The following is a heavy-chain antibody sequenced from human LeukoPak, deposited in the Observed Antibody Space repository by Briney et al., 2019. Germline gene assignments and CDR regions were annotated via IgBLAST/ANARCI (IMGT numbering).Heavy chain of an antibody. J-gene: IGHJ4*02. CDR1: GFSLSAYW. D-gene: IGHD4-11*01. CDR2: INRDGSQK. Sequence: GGSLRLSCAASGFSLSAYWMTWVRQAPGKGLEWVANINRDGSQKNHVDSVKGRFTISRDDSKNTLYLQMNSLRAEDTAVYYCAKGGSNYPFDYWGQGTLVTVSS. CDR3: AKGGSNYPFDY. V-gene: IGHV3-7*01.